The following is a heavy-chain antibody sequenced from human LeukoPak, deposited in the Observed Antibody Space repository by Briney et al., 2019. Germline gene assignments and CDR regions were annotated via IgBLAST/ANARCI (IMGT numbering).Heavy chain of an antibody. D-gene: IGHD2-15*01. Sequence: PGGSLRLSCAASGFTVSTNYMSWVRQAPGRGLEWVSVIYRGSNTYYADSVKGRFTISRDNSKNTVYLQMNSLRAEDTAVYYCAKDSAVAGGRWFDSWGQGTLVTVSS. CDR1: GFTVSTNY. CDR2: IYRGSNT. V-gene: IGHV3-53*01. J-gene: IGHJ5*01. CDR3: AKDSAVAGGRWFDS.